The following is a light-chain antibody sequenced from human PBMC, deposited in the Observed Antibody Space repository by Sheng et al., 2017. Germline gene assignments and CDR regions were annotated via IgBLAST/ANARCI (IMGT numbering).Light chain of an antibody. J-gene: IGLJ3*02. Sequence: SYELTQPPSVSVSPGQTASITCSGDKLGDKYACWYQQKPGQSPVLVIYQDSKRPSGVPDRFSASKSGTSASLAISGLRSEDELHYYCAVWDDSLSGWVFGGGTKLTVL. CDR2: QDS. V-gene: IGLV3-1*01. CDR3: AVWDDSLSGWV. CDR1: KLGDKY.